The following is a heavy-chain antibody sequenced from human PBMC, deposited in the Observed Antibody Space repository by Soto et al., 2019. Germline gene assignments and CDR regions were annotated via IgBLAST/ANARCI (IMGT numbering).Heavy chain of an antibody. Sequence: GGSLRLSCAASGFTFSSYAMHWVRQAPGKGLEWVAVISYDGSNKNYADSVKGRFTISRDNSKNTLFLQVNSLRAEDTAIYYCARAAYTSGYYYFDHWGQGTPVTVSS. V-gene: IGHV3-30-3*01. CDR1: GFTFSSYA. J-gene: IGHJ4*02. CDR2: ISYDGSNK. CDR3: ARAAYTSGYYYFDH. D-gene: IGHD6-19*01.